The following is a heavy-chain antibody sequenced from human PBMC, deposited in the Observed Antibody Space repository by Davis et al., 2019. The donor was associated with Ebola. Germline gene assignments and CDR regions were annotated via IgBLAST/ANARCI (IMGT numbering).Heavy chain of an antibody. CDR2: INHGGST. V-gene: IGHV4-34*01. J-gene: IGHJ6*03. Sequence: SQTLSLTCAVYGGSFSGYYWTWIRQPPGKGLEWIGEINHGGSTNYNPSLKSRVTISVDTSKNQFSLKLSSVTAADTAVYYCARGVGAYYYMDVWGKGTTVTVSS. CDR3: ARGVGAYYYMDV. CDR1: GGSFSGYY.